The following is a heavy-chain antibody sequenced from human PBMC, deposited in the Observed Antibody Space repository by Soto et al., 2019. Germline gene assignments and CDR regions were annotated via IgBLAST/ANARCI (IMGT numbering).Heavy chain of an antibody. J-gene: IGHJ5*02. CDR3: ARGPLATAGNWFVP. D-gene: IGHD6-13*01. CDR1: GGSISSYY. Sequence: SETLSLTCTVSGGSISSYYWSWIRQPPGKGLEWIGYIYYSGTTNYNPSLKSRVTISLDTSKNQFSLKLSSVTAADTAVYYCARGPLATAGNWFVPWGQGTLVTVSS. CDR2: IYYSGTT. V-gene: IGHV4-59*01.